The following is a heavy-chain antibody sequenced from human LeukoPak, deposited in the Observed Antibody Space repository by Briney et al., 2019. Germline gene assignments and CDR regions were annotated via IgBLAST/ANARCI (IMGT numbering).Heavy chain of an antibody. Sequence: PGGSLRLSCAASGFTFSSYSMNWVRQAPGKGLEWVSYISSSSSTISYADSVKGRFTISRDNAKNSLSLQMTSLRDEDTAVYYCARDGGRSTVTTPSWSDHWGQGTLVTVSS. CDR1: GFTFSSYS. J-gene: IGHJ5*02. CDR3: ARDGGRSTVTTPSWSDH. V-gene: IGHV3-48*02. D-gene: IGHD4-17*01. CDR2: ISSSSSTI.